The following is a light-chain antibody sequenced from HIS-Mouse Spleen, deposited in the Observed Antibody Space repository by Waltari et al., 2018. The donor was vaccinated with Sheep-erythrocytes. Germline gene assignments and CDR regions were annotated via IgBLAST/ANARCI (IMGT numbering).Light chain of an antibody. Sequence: QSALTQPRSVSGSPGQSVTISCTGTSSDVGGYNYVSWYQQHPGTAPKRMIYDVSKRHPGVPDRFSGAKSGSTASLTISGLQAEDEADYYCCSYAGSYNHVFATGTKVTVL. CDR1: SSDVGGYNY. V-gene: IGLV2-11*01. CDR2: DVS. J-gene: IGLJ1*01. CDR3: CSYAGSYNHV.